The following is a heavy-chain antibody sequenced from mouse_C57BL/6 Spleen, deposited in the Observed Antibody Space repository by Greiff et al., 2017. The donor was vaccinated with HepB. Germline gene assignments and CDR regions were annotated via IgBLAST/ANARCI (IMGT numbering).Heavy chain of an antibody. Sequence: DVQLVESGGDLVKPGGSLKLSCAASGFTFSSYGMSWVRQTPDKRLEWVATISSGGSYTYYPDSVKGRVTISTDNAKNTLYLQLSSLKSEDTAMYYCGRGSNYQAWFAYWGQGTLVTVSA. D-gene: IGHD2-5*01. V-gene: IGHV5-6*01. J-gene: IGHJ3*01. CDR2: ISSGGSYT. CDR3: GRGSNYQAWFAY. CDR1: GFTFSSYG.